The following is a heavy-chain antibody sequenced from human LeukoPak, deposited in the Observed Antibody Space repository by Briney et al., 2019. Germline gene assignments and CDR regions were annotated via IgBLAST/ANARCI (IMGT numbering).Heavy chain of an antibody. V-gene: IGHV3-74*01. CDR2: IKGDGSHT. CDR3: AKIRVGATDFDY. CDR1: GFTFSNYW. D-gene: IGHD1-26*01. J-gene: IGHJ4*02. Sequence: GGSLRLSCAASGFTFSNYWMHWVRQAPGKGLVWVSRIKGDGSHTIYADSVKGRFTISRDNSKNTLYLQMNSLRAEDTAVYYCAKIRVGATDFDYWGQGTLVTVSS.